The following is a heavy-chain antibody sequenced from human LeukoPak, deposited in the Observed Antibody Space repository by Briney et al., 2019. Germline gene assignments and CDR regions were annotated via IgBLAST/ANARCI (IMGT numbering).Heavy chain of an antibody. Sequence: ASVKVSCEASGYTFTNYYMHWVRQAPGQGLEWMGWINPNSGGTNYAQKFQGRVTMTRDTSISTAYMELSRLRSDDTAVYYCARGGTMAARQVYAPWGQGTLVTVSS. D-gene: IGHD6-6*01. V-gene: IGHV1-2*02. CDR2: INPNSGGT. CDR3: ARGGTMAARQVYAP. J-gene: IGHJ5*02. CDR1: GYTFTNYY.